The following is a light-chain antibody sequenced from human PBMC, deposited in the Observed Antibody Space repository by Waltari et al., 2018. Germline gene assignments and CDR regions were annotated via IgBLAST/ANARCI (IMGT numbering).Light chain of an antibody. J-gene: IGLJ2*01. CDR3: QAWDSSTVL. CDR2: QDS. CDR1: KLGDKY. V-gene: IGLV3-1*01. Sequence: SYEVTQPPSVTVSPGQTASIPCTGDKLGDKYACWYQQKPGQSPVLVIYQDSKRPSGIPERFSGSNSGNTATLTISGTQTMDEADYYCQAWDSSTVLFGGGTKLTVL.